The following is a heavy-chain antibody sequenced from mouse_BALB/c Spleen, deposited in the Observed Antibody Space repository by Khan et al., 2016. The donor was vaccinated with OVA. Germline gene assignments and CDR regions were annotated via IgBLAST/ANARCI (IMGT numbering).Heavy chain of an antibody. CDR2: IWAGGST. V-gene: IGHV2-9*02. CDR1: GFSLTSYG. CDR3: ARSTTVESYWYFDD. Sequence: QMQLEESGPGLVAPSQSLSITCTVSGFSLTSYGVHWVRQPPGKGLEWLGVIWAGGSTNYNSALLSRLSISKDNSKSQVFLKMNSLQTDDTAIYCCARSTTVESYWYFDDWGAGTTVTGS. J-gene: IGHJ1*01. D-gene: IGHD1-1*01.